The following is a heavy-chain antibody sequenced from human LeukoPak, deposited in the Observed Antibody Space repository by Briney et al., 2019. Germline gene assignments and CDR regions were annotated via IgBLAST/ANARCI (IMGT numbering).Heavy chain of an antibody. CDR3: ARDIMYYDSSGYYYLYAFDI. Sequence: ASVKVSCKASGYTFTDYYLHWVRQAPGQGLEWVGWISAYNGDTNYAQKFQGRVTMTTDTSTSTAYMELRSLRSDDTAVYYCARDIMYYDSSGYYYLYAFDIWGQGTMVSVSS. CDR2: ISAYNGDT. CDR1: GYTFTDYY. D-gene: IGHD3-22*01. V-gene: IGHV1-18*04. J-gene: IGHJ3*02.